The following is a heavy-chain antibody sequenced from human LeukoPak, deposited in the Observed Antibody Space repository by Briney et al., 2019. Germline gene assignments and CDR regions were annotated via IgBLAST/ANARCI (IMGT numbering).Heavy chain of an antibody. V-gene: IGHV4-59*01. J-gene: IGHJ6*03. Sequence: TTSETLSLTCTVSGGSISSYYWSWIRQPPGKGLEWIGNIYYSGSTNYNPSLKSRVTISVDTSKNQLSLKLSSVTAADTAVYYCTRGSIAYYYMDVWGKGTTVTISS. CDR1: GGSISSYY. CDR3: TRGSIAYYYMDV. D-gene: IGHD3-22*01. CDR2: IYYSGST.